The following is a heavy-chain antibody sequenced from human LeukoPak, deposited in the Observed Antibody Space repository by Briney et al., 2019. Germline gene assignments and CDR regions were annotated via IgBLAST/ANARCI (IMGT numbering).Heavy chain of an antibody. CDR2: IYYSGSS. V-gene: IGHV4-39*07. CDR1: GGSISSSGYY. D-gene: IGHD1-26*01. J-gene: IGHJ4*02. Sequence: SETLSLTCTVSGGSISSSGYYWGWVRQPPGKELEWIGSIYYSGSSHYNPSLKSRVSMSRDTAKNQFSLNLSSVTAADTAVYYCARVGVTADFDYWGQGTLVTVSS. CDR3: ARVGVTADFDY.